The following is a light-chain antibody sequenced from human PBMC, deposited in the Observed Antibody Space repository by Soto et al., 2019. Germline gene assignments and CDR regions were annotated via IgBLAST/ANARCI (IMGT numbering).Light chain of an antibody. CDR1: SSDIGGYDY. Sequence: QSALTQPASVSGSPGQSITLSCTGTSSDIGGYDYVSWYQRHPGKAPKLIIYDVNNRPSGVSNRFSGSKSGNTASLTISGLQAEDEADYYCTSYASGSSHVVFVGGTKLTVL. CDR3: TSYASGSSHVV. J-gene: IGLJ2*01. CDR2: DVN. V-gene: IGLV2-14*01.